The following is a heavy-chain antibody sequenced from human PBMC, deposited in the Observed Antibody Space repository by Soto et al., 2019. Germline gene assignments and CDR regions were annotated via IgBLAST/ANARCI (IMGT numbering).Heavy chain of an antibody. D-gene: IGHD6-13*01. CDR3: AKGGDSSSWKNWFDP. J-gene: IGHJ5*02. CDR1: GFTFSNYA. CDR2: ISGSGSSI. Sequence: EVQLLESGGGLVQPGGSRRLSCAASGFTFSNYAMTWVRQAPGKGLEWVSGISGSGSSIYYADSVKGRFTISRDNSKNTLYLQMNSLRAEDTAVYYCAKGGDSSSWKNWFDPWGQGTLVTVSS. V-gene: IGHV3-23*01.